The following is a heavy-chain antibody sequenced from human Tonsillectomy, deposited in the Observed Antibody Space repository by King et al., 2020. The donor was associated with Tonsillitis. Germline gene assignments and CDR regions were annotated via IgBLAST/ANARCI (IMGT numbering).Heavy chain of an antibody. CDR2: ISHDGRTK. J-gene: IGHJ4*02. V-gene: IGHV3-30*19. CDR1: GFSFINYD. Sequence: VQLVESGGGVVQPGESLRLSCTGSGFSFINYDVHWVRQAPGKGLEWVVVISHDGRTKFYTDAVEGRSIISRDNSKNTLYLQVNSLRVEDTAVYYCALFLSSGSFSYDYWGRGTLVTVSS. CDR3: ALFLSSGSFSYDY. D-gene: IGHD6-19*01.